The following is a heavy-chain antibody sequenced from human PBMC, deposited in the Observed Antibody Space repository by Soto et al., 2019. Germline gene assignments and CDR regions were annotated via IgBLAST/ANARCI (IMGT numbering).Heavy chain of an antibody. Sequence: SVKVSCKASGGTFSSYAISWVRQAPGQGLEWMGGIIPIFGTANYAQKFQGRVTITADESTSTAYMELSSLRSEDTAVYYCAREGDILTMGFDYWGQGTLVTVSS. D-gene: IGHD3-9*01. CDR1: GGTFSSYA. J-gene: IGHJ4*02. V-gene: IGHV1-69*13. CDR2: IIPIFGTA. CDR3: AREGDILTMGFDY.